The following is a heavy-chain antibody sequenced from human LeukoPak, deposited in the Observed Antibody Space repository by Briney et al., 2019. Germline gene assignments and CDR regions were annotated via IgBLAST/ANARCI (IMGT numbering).Heavy chain of an antibody. CDR1: EVC. CDR2: FDPANGEI. CDR3: ATGGVWDLLNF. Sequence: EVCISWWPQAPCKRLDWMGGFDPANGEIIYAQKFQGRVTMTEDTSTDTAYMELSSLRSDDTAVYYCATGGVWDLLNFWGQGTLVTVSS. J-gene: IGHJ4*02. D-gene: IGHD1-26*01. V-gene: IGHV1-24*01.